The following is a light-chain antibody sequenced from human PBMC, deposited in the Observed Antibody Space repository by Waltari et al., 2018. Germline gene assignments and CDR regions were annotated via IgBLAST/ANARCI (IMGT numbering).Light chain of an antibody. Sequence: DIQLTQSPSSLSASVGDRVTITCQASQDITDHLNWYQQKQDRAPKLLIFDAYALETGFPSMFIGSGAVTEFTFTISSLQPEDIGTYYCQQFDDAPLTFGQGTRLDIK. CDR3: QQFDDAPLT. CDR2: DAY. CDR1: QDITDH. J-gene: IGKJ5*01. V-gene: IGKV1-33*01.